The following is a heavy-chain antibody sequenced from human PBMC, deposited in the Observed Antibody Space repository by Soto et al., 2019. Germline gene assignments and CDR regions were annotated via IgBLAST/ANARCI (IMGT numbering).Heavy chain of an antibody. Sequence: PGGSLRLSCAAYGSNFNIYAMNWVRQAPGKGLEWVACIIGNSEATYYADSVKGRFTVSRDNSNHILYLQLSSLRVEDTAIYYCAKDLRPDGRYDLDYWGQGTQVTVSS. CDR2: IIGNSEAT. CDR3: AKDLRPDGRYDLDY. D-gene: IGHD3-3*01. J-gene: IGHJ4*02. CDR1: GSNFNIYA. V-gene: IGHV3-23*01.